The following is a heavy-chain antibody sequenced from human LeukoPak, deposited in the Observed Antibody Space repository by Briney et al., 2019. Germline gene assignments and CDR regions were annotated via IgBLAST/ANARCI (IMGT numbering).Heavy chain of an antibody. J-gene: IGHJ4*02. CDR1: GYTFTGYY. D-gene: IGHD3-10*01. V-gene: IGHV1-2*02. Sequence: GASVKVSCKASGYTFTGYYTHWVRQALGQGLEWMGWINPNSGGTNYAQKFQGRVTMTRDTSISTAYMELSRLRSDDTAVYYCARRYGSGSNDYWGQGTLVTVSS. CDR2: INPNSGGT. CDR3: ARRYGSGSNDY.